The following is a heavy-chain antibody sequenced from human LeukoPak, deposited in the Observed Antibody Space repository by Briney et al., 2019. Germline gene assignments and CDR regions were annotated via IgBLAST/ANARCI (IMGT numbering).Heavy chain of an antibody. Sequence: GGSLRLSCAASGFTFSSYSMNWVRQAPGKGLEWVSSISSSSSYIYYADSVKGRFTISRDNAKNSLYLQMNSLRAEDTAVYYCVRDPSLYYYYYMDVWGKGTTVTVSS. CDR2: ISSSSSYI. CDR1: GFTFSSYS. J-gene: IGHJ6*03. V-gene: IGHV3-21*01. CDR3: VRDPSLYYYYYMDV.